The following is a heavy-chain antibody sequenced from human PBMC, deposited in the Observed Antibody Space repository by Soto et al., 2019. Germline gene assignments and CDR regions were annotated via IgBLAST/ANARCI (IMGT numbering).Heavy chain of an antibody. D-gene: IGHD1-20*01. J-gene: IGHJ4*02. CDR2: ISYDGSNK. CDR1: GFTFSSYG. CDR3: AKVHDWYNPSLDY. V-gene: IGHV3-30*18. Sequence: GGSLRLSCAASGFTFSSYGMHWVRQAPGKGLEWVAVISYDGSNKYYADSVKGRFTISRDNSKNTLYLQMNSLRAEDTAVYYCAKVHDWYNPSLDYWGQGTLVTVSS.